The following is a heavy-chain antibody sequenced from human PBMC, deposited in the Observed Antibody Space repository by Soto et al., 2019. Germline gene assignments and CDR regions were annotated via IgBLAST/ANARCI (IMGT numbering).Heavy chain of an antibody. J-gene: IGHJ4*02. Sequence: QVQVVESGGGVVQPGRSLRLSCVVSGFTFSSYAIHWVRQAPGKGLEWVAVISYDGSKTDYADSVKGRFTISRDNSKNTLYLQMTSLRPEDTAVYYCAIDRGWLDYYDSSGYFYFDYLGQGTLVAVSS. D-gene: IGHD3-22*01. CDR1: GFTFSSYA. V-gene: IGHV3-30-3*01. CDR3: AIDRGWLDYYDSSGYFYFDY. CDR2: ISYDGSKT.